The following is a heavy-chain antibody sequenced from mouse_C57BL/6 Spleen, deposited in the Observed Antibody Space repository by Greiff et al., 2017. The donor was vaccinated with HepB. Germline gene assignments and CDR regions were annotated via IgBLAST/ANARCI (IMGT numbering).Heavy chain of an antibody. J-gene: IGHJ3*01. CDR1: GYTFTDYY. CDR2: INPNNGGT. Sequence: EVQLQQSGPELVKPGASVKISCKASGYTFTDYYMNWVKQSHGKSLEWIGDINPNNGGTSYNQKFKGKATLTVDKSSSTAYMELRSLTSEDSAVYYCARDYDGAYWGQWTLVTVSA. V-gene: IGHV1-26*01. CDR3: ARDYDGAY. D-gene: IGHD2-3*01.